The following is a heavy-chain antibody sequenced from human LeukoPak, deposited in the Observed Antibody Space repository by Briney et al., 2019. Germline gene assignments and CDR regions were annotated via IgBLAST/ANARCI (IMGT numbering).Heavy chain of an antibody. CDR3: ARDPRYCSSTSCLYYFDY. D-gene: IGHD2-2*01. CDR2: IIPIFGTA. V-gene: IGHV1-69*13. Sequence: SVKVSCKASGGTFSSYAISWVRQAPGQGLEWVGGIIPIFGTANYAQKFQGRVTITADESTSTAYMELSSLRSEDTAVYYCARDPRYCSSTSCLYYFDYWGQGTLVTVSS. J-gene: IGHJ4*02. CDR1: GGTFSSYA.